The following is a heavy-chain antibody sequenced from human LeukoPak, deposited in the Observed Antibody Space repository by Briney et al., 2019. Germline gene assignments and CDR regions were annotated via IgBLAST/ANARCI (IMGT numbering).Heavy chain of an antibody. Sequence: GGSLRHSCAASGFTFDDYGMSWVRQAPGKGLEWVSGINWNGGSTGYADSVKGRFTISRDNAKNSLYLQMNSLRAEDTALYHCVKGAHYYDSSGYLDYWGQGTLVTVSS. CDR1: GFTFDDYG. J-gene: IGHJ4*02. CDR2: INWNGGST. V-gene: IGHV3-20*01. D-gene: IGHD3-22*01. CDR3: VKGAHYYDSSGYLDY.